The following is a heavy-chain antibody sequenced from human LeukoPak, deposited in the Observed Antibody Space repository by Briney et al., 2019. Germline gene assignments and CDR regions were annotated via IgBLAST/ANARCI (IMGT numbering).Heavy chain of an antibody. Sequence: SETLSLTCAVSGVSFNDYYWSWVRQTPGKGLEWIGEINHSGYTNDSPTLKSRVTISIDTSRKQFSLNLRSVTVADTGIYYCTRMTTGHDYWGQGTLVTVSS. V-gene: IGHV4-34*01. CDR1: GVSFNDYY. CDR2: INHSGYT. D-gene: IGHD4-17*01. CDR3: TRMTTGHDY. J-gene: IGHJ4*02.